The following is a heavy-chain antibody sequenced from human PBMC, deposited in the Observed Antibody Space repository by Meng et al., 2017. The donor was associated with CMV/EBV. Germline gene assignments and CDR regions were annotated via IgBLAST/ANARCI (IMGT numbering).Heavy chain of an antibody. CDR3: ARDQDSYYYDSSGYWDY. CDR1: GFTFDDYG. Sequence: GGSLRLSCAASGFTFDDYGMGWVRQAPGKGLEWVSGINWNGGSTGYADSVKGRFTISRDNAKNSLYLQMNSLRAEDTALYYCARDQDSYYYDSSGYWDYWGQGTLVTVSS. J-gene: IGHJ4*02. CDR2: INWNGGST. D-gene: IGHD3-22*01. V-gene: IGHV3-20*04.